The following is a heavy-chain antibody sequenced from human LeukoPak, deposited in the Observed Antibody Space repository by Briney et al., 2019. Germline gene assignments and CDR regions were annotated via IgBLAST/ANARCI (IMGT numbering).Heavy chain of an antibody. V-gene: IGHV4-39*01. CDR2: IYYSGST. Sequence: SETLSLTCTVSGGSISSSSYYWGWIRQPPGKGLEWIGSIYYSGSTYYNPSLKSRVTISVDTSKSQFSLKLSSVTAADTAVYYCARHKVTRYYFDYWGQGPLVTVSS. CDR3: ARHKVTRYYFDY. CDR1: GGSISSSSYY. J-gene: IGHJ4*02. D-gene: IGHD2-21*02.